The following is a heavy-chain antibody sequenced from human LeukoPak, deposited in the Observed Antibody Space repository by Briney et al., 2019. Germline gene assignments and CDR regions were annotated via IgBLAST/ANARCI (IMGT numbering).Heavy chain of an antibody. D-gene: IGHD2-2*03. CDR1: GGSISSTTSY. J-gene: IGHJ4*02. CDR2: IYYSGST. CDR3: ARHGSTDYFDY. V-gene: IGHV4-39*01. Sequence: PSQTLSLTCAVSGGSISSTTSYWGWIRQPPGKGLEWIGRIYYSGSTFYNPSLKSRVTISVDTSKNQLSLRLSSVTAADTAVYYCARHGSTDYFDYWGQGTLVTVSS.